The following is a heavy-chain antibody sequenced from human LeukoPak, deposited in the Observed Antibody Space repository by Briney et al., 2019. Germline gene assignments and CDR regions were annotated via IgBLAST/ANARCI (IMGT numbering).Heavy chain of an antibody. CDR2: ISGSGGST. J-gene: IGHJ4*02. D-gene: IGHD6-13*01. CDR3: AKETTAIAAAGTEFDY. Sequence: GGSLRLSCAASGFTFSSYAMSWDRQAPGKGLEWVSAISGSGGSTYYADSVKGRFTISRDNSKNTLYLQMNSLRAEDTAVYYCAKETTAIAAAGTEFDYWGQGTLVTVSS. V-gene: IGHV3-23*01. CDR1: GFTFSSYA.